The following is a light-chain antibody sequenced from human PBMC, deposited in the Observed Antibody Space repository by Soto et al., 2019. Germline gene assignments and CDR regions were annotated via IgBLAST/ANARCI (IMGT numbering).Light chain of an antibody. CDR3: SSYTISSTLVV. V-gene: IGLV2-14*01. CDR1: SSEVGGYNY. CDR2: EVT. J-gene: IGLJ2*01. Sequence: QSALTQPASVSGSPGQSITISCTGTSSEVGGYNYVSWYQQHPGKAPKLMIYEVTNRPSGVSNRFSGSKSGNTASLTISGLQAEDEADYYCSSYTISSTLVVFGGGTKLTVL.